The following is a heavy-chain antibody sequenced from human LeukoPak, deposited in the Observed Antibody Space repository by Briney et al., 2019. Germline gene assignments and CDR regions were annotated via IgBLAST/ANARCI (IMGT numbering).Heavy chain of an antibody. D-gene: IGHD2-15*01. J-gene: IGHJ4*02. CDR2: IYSGDSDA. CDR3: ARREASANFDY. V-gene: IGHV5-51*01. CDR1: GYIFSNYW. Sequence: GESLKISCKGSGYIFSNYWIGWVRQMPGKGLEWMGIIYSGDSDARYSPSFQGQVTFSVDTSISTVYLQWTYLKASDSAMYYCARREASANFDYWGQGTLVTVSS.